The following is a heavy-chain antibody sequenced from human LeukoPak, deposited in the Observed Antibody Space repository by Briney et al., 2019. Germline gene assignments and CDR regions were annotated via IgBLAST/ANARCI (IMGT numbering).Heavy chain of an antibody. CDR2: ISGSDGST. J-gene: IGHJ4*02. D-gene: IGHD5-18*01. V-gene: IGHV3-23*01. CDR1: GFTFSSYA. Sequence: GGSLRLSCAASGFTFSSYAMSWVRQAPGKGLEWVSAISGSDGSTYYADSVKGRFTISRDNSKNTVYLQMNSLRAEDTAVYYCARDPGYSYGYDYWGQGTLVTVSS. CDR3: ARDPGYSYGYDY.